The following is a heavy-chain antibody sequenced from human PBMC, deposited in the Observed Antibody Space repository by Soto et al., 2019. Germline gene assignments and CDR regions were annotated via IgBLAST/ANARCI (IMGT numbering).Heavy chain of an antibody. CDR1: GYTFTSYG. V-gene: IGHV1-18*01. D-gene: IGHD2-21*01. CDR3: ASDQSYGGAFDY. J-gene: IGHJ4*02. CDR2: ISAYNGNT. Sequence: QVQLVQSGAEVKKPGASVKVSCKASGYTFTSYGISWVRQAPGQGLEWMGWISAYNGNTNYAQKPQGRVTMTTDTSTSADDIELRSLRSDDTAVYYCASDQSYGGAFDYWGQGTLVTVSS.